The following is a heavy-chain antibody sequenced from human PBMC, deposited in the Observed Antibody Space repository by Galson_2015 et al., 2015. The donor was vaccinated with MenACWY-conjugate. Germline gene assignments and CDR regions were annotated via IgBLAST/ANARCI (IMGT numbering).Heavy chain of an antibody. D-gene: IGHD3-16*01. J-gene: IGHJ4*02. CDR3: ARRGGDVIRGDFDY. CDR1: GGSITTPNW. V-gene: IGHV4-4*02. Sequence: ETLSLDCTDSGGSITTPNWWSWVRQPPGEGLEWIGEVFNRGDTYDNPSLKSRVTMSVYRSKNHFSLEMNSVTAADTAVYYCARRGGDVIRGDFDYWGQGTLFTVSS. CDR2: VFNRGDT.